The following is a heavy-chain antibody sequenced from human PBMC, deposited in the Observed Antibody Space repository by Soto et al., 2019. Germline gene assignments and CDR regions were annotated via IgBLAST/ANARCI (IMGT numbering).Heavy chain of an antibody. CDR1: GGSFSDTY. Sequence: QVHLQQWGAGLLKPSETLSLTCAVYGGSFSDTYWNWFRQPPGKGLEWIGEINHNTNTIYNPSLTRRVTISVDTPKNLFALKLTSVTAPDTAVYSCARGVRLFRGSFDPWGQGALVTVSS. D-gene: IGHD2-15*01. V-gene: IGHV4-34*01. CDR2: INHNTNT. J-gene: IGHJ5*02. CDR3: ARGVRLFRGSFDP.